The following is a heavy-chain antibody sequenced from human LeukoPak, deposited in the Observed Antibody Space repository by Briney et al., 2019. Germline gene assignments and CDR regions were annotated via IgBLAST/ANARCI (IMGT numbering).Heavy chain of an antibody. CDR3: ARRRLSGSYYYYGMDV. Sequence: ALVKVSCKASGYTFTSYDINWVRQATGQGLEWMGWMNPNSGNTGYAQKFQGRVTMTRNTSISTAYMELSSLRSEDTAVYYCARRRLSGSYYYYGMDVWGQGTTVTVSS. CDR1: GYTFTSYD. J-gene: IGHJ6*02. CDR2: MNPNSGNT. D-gene: IGHD1-26*01. V-gene: IGHV1-8*01.